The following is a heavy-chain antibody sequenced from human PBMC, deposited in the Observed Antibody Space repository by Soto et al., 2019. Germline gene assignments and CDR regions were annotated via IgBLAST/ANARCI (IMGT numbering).Heavy chain of an antibody. CDR2: IWYDGSKK. CDR3: ARGRSGTQTYNQYMDV. D-gene: IGHD1-1*01. CDR1: GFTFSSYA. Sequence: QVQLVESGGGVVQPGSSLRLSCAASGFTFSSYAMYWVRHAPGKGLECVAIIWYDGSKKYDADSVKGRFTISRDNSKNTLFLQMNSLSAEDTAIYYCARGRSGTQTYNQYMDVWGKGTTVTVSS. V-gene: IGHV3-33*01. J-gene: IGHJ6*03.